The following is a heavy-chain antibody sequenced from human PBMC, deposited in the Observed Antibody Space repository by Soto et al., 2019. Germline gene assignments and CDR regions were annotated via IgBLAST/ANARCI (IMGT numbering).Heavy chain of an antibody. V-gene: IGHV1-8*01. CDR2: MNPNSGNT. CDR3: ARTRRRSSSWYRGWFDP. J-gene: IGHJ5*02. CDR1: GYTFTSYD. D-gene: IGHD6-13*01. Sequence: ASVKVSCKASGYTFTSYDINWVRQATGQGLEWMGWMNPNSGNTGYAQKFQGRVTMTRNTSISTAYMELSSLRSEDTAVYYCARTRRRSSSWYRGWFDPWGQGTLVTVS.